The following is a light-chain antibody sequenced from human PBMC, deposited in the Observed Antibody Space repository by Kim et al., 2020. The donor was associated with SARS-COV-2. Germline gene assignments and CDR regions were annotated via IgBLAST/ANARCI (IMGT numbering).Light chain of an antibody. Sequence: QSALTQPPSASGSPGQSVTISCTGTSSDVGTYKYVSWYQQHPGKAPKLMIYEVSQRPSGVPDRFSGSKSGNTASLTVSGLQAEDEADYYCGSYTTSTTIVFGGGTKVTVL. CDR3: GSYTTSTTIV. CDR2: EVS. V-gene: IGLV2-8*01. J-gene: IGLJ2*01. CDR1: SSDVGTYKY.